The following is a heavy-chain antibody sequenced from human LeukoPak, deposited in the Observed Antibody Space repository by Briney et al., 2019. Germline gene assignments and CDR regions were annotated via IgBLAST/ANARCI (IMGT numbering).Heavy chain of an antibody. CDR2: IYHSGST. D-gene: IGHD6-19*01. Sequence: NTSETLSLTCAVSGGSISSSNWWSWVRQPPGKGLEWIGEIYHSGSTNYNPSLKSRVTISVDKSKNQFSLKLTSVTAADTAAYYCARQGDSGWYYFDYWGQGTLVTVSS. CDR1: GGSISSSNW. J-gene: IGHJ4*02. V-gene: IGHV4-4*02. CDR3: ARQGDSGWYYFDY.